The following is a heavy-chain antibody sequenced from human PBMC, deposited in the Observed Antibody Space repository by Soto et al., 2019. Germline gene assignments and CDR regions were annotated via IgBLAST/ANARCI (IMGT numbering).Heavy chain of an antibody. D-gene: IGHD3-3*01. J-gene: IGHJ4*02. V-gene: IGHV1-18*01. CDR3: ARISQSDLWSGYYYFFDY. Sequence: GASVKVSCKASGYTFTDYGISWVRQAPGQGLQWMGWITAFNGDTKYAQQFQGRVTMTTDTSTSTAYMELRSLESDDTAVYYCARISQSDLWSGYYYFFDYWGQGTLVTSPQ. CDR2: ITAFNGDT. CDR1: GYTFTDYG.